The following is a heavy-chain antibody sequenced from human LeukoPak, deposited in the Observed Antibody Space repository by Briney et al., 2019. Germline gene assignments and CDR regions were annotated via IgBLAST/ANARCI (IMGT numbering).Heavy chain of an antibody. CDR1: GYSFTSYW. D-gene: IGHD4-11*01. J-gene: IGHJ4*02. Sequence: GESLKISCKGSGYSFTSYWIGWVRQMPGKGLEWMGIIYPGDSDTRYSPSFQARVTIPADKSISTAYLQWSSLKASDTAMYNCARADYSNSGNYFDYWGQGTLVTVPS. CDR2: IYPGDSDT. V-gene: IGHV5-51*01. CDR3: ARADYSNSGNYFDY.